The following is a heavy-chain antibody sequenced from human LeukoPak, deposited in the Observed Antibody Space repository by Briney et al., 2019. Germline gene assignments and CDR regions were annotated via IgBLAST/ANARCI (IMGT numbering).Heavy chain of an antibody. CDR3: ASTHYYGSGSYGVIVDY. J-gene: IGHJ4*02. CDR2: IYYSGST. V-gene: IGHV4-31*03. CDR1: GGSISSGGYY. D-gene: IGHD3-10*01. Sequence: SQTLSLTYTVSGGSISSGGYYWSWIRQHPGKGLEWIGYIYYSGSTYYNPSLKSRVTISADTSKNQFSLKLSSVTAADTAVYYCASTHYYGSGSYGVIVDYWGQGTLVTVSS.